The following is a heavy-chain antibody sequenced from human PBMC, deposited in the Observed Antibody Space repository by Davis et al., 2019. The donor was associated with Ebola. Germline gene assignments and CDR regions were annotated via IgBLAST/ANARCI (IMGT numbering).Heavy chain of an antibody. D-gene: IGHD6-19*01. CDR2: IYDQST. CDR1: GFTVSSKY. V-gene: IGHV3-53*05. J-gene: IGHJ4*02. CDR3: ATTQWLREFDN. Sequence: PGGSLRLSCAASGFTVSSKYMSWVRQAPGKGLEWVSVIYDQSTAYADAVRGRFIISRDKSNNTLYLEMSSLRVDDTAVYYCATTQWLREFDNWGQGTLVTVSS.